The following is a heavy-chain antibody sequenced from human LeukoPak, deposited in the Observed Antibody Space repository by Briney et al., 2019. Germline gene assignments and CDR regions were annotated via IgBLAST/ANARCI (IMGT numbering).Heavy chain of an antibody. J-gene: IGHJ5*02. Sequence: GESPKISCKGSGYSFTSYWIGWVRQMPGKGLEWMGIIYPGDSDTRYSPSFQGQVTISADKSISTAYLQWSSLKASDTARYYCAGEVVVAATRGGNWFHPRGQGTLVAVSS. CDR2: IYPGDSDT. CDR3: AGEVVVAATRGGNWFHP. CDR1: GYSFTSYW. D-gene: IGHD2-15*01. V-gene: IGHV5-51*01.